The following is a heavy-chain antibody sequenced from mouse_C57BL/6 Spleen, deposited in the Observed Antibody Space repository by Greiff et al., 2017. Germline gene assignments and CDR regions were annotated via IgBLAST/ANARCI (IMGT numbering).Heavy chain of an antibody. CDR1: GYTFTGYG. J-gene: IGHJ4*01. CDR2: ILPGSGST. Sequence: VKLVESGAELMKPGASVKLSCKATGYTFTGYGIEWVKQRPGHGLEWIGEILPGSGSTNYNEKFKGKATFTSDTSSNTAYMQLSSLTTEVSAIYYCSRSDSYYAMDYWGQGTSVTVSS. D-gene: IGHD2-4*01. V-gene: IGHV1-9*01. CDR3: SRSDSYYAMDY.